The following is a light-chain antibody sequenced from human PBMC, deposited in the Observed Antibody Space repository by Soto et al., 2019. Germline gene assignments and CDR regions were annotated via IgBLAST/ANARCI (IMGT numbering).Light chain of an antibody. CDR3: QQTYSTLSIT. CDR1: ESIARH. CDR2: AAS. J-gene: IGKJ5*01. Sequence: DIQMTQSPSSLSASVGDRVTITCRASESIARHLNWYQQKPGKAPKLLIYAASSLQNGVPSRFRGGGSGTDVTLTISNLQPEDFATYYCQQTYSTLSITCGQGTRLEIK. V-gene: IGKV1-39*01.